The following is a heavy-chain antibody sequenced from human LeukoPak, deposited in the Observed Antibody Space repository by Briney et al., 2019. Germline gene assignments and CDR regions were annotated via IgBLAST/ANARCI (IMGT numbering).Heavy chain of an antibody. CDR1: GYTFTSYV. CDR3: ARVQRGSGSYYARHYFDY. J-gene: IGHJ4*02. Sequence: ASVKVSCKASGYTFTSYVINWVRQATGQGLEWMGWMNPNSGNTGYAQKFQGRVTMTRYTSISTAYMELSSLRSEDTAVYYCARVQRGSGSYYARHYFDYWGQGTLVTVSS. D-gene: IGHD3-10*01. V-gene: IGHV1-8*01. CDR2: MNPNSGNT.